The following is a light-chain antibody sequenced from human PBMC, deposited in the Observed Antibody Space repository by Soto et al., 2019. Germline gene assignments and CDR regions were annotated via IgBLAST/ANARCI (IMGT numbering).Light chain of an antibody. CDR2: DAS. CDR1: QSVSYY. J-gene: IGKJ1*01. Sequence: EIVLPQSPGTLSLSAGESATLSCRASQSVSYYLAWYQQKPGKAPRLRIYDASSRATGVPDRFSGSGSGTGFTLTISRLEPEDFSVYYCQQYATSPRTFGQGTKVDI. V-gene: IGKV3-20*01. CDR3: QQYATSPRT.